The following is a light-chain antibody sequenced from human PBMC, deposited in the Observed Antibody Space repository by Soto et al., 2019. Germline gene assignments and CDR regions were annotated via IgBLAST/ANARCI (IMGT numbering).Light chain of an antibody. CDR2: GAS. CDR3: QQYGSSPTIT. CDR1: QSVSSSY. Sequence: ELVLTQSPATLSLSPGERATLSCRASQSVSSSYLAWYQQKPGQAPRLLIYGASSRATGIPDRFSGSGSGTDFTLTISRLEPEDFAVYYCQQYGSSPTITFGQGTRLEIK. V-gene: IGKV3-20*01. J-gene: IGKJ5*01.